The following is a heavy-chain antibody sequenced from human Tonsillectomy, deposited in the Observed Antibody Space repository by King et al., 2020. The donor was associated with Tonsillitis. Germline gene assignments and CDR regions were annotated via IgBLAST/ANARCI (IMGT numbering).Heavy chain of an antibody. J-gene: IGHJ6*03. CDR1: GGSISNDNYY. CDR3: AGTVYDYLWGVPYYMDV. Sequence: QLQESGPGLVKPSETLSLTCTVSGGSISNDNYYWGWIRQPPGKGLEWIGSIYYRGNTYYNPSLKSRVTISVDTSKNQFSLNLSSVTAADTAVYYCAGTVYDYLWGVPYYMDVWGKGTTVTVSS. D-gene: IGHD3-16*01. V-gene: IGHV4-39*01. CDR2: IYYRGNT.